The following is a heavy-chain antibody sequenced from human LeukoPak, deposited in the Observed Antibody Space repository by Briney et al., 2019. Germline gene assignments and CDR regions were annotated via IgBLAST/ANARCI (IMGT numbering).Heavy chain of an antibody. CDR1: GFTFSSYE. Sequence: SGGSLRLSCAASGFTFSSYEMNWVRQAPGKGLEWVSYISSSSSTIYYADSVKGRFTISRDNAKNSLYLQMNSLRAEDTAVYYCARAKCSGGSCTFDYWGQGTLVTVSS. CDR3: ARAKCSGGSCTFDY. V-gene: IGHV3-48*01. J-gene: IGHJ4*02. CDR2: ISSSSSTI. D-gene: IGHD2-15*01.